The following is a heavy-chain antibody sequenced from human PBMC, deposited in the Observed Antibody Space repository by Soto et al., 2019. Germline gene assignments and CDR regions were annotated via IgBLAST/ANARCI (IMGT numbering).Heavy chain of an antibody. V-gene: IGHV1-18*04. CDR2: ISAYNGNT. CDR1: GYTFTSYG. D-gene: IGHD3-16*01. Sequence: ASVKVSCKASGYTFTSYGISWVRQAPGQGLEWMGWISAYNGNTNYAQKLQGRVTMTTDTSTSTAYMELRSLRSDDTAVYYCARGLLGGASGGWFDPWGQGTLVTVPQ. J-gene: IGHJ5*02. CDR3: ARGLLGGASGGWFDP.